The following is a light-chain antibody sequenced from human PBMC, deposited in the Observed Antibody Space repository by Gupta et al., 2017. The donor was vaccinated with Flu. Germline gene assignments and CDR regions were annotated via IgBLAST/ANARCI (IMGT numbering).Light chain of an antibody. CDR2: RNN. J-gene: IGLJ3*02. CDR1: SSNIGSNT. V-gene: IGLV1-44*01. CDR3: DARADNMNSLV. Sequence: QSVLTQPPSASGTPGQRVTISCSGSSSNIGSNTVNWYQQLPGTAPKLLIYRNNQRPSGVPDRFSGSKAGTSASPALTVPQSEDEAEDDWDARADNMNSLVFGGGTKLTVL.